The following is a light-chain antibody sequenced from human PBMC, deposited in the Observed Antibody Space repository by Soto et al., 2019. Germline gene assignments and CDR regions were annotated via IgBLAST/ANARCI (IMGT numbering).Light chain of an antibody. CDR2: GAS. J-gene: IGKJ2*01. CDR3: QHYSSSPYT. Sequence: EIVMTQSPATLSVSPGERATLSCRASQSVSSNLAWYQQKPGQAPRLLIYGASTRATGIPDRFSGSGSGTDFTLTIRRLEPEDFAVYYCQHYSSSPYTFGQGTKVDIK. CDR1: QSVSSN. V-gene: IGKV3D-15*02.